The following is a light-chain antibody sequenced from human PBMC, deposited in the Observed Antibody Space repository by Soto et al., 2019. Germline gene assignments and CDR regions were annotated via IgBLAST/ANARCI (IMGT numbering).Light chain of an antibody. V-gene: IGKV1-5*03. J-gene: IGKJ4*01. CDR1: QSISSW. CDR3: QQRSNT. CDR2: KAS. Sequence: IQMTQSPSTLSASVGDRVTITCRASQSISSWLAWYQQKPGKAXKLLIYKASSLESGVPSRFSGSGSGTEFTLTISSLQPDDFANYYCQQRSNTFGGGTKVDIK.